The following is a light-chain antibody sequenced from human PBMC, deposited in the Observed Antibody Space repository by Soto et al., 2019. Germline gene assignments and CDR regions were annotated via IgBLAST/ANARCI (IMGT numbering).Light chain of an antibody. V-gene: IGLV2-14*01. CDR2: EVS. CDR1: NSDVGGYNY. J-gene: IGLJ1*01. CDR3: SSYTSRSIYV. Sequence: QSALTQPASVSESPGQAITISCTGTNSDVGGYNYVSWYQQHPGKAPKLMIFEVSRRPSGVSNRFSGSKSGNTASLTISGLQTEDEADYYCSSYTSRSIYVFGTGTKV.